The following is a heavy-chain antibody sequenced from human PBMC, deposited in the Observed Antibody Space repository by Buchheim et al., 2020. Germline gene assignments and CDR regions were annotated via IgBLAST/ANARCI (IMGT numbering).Heavy chain of an antibody. V-gene: IGHV5-10-1*01. D-gene: IGHD6-19*01. Sequence: EVQLVQSGAEVKKPGESLRISCKGSGYSFTNYWINWVRQMPGKGLEWMGTIDPSDSYTNYSPSFQGHVTISTDKSISTTYLQWSILKASDTAMYYCARRVAGRKHYFGMDVWGQGTT. CDR1: GYSFTNYW. CDR3: ARRVAGRKHYFGMDV. CDR2: IDPSDSYT. J-gene: IGHJ6*02.